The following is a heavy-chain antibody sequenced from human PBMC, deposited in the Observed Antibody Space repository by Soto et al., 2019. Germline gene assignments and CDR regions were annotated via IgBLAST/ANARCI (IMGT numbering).Heavy chain of an antibody. J-gene: IGHJ1*01. Sequence: EVQLLESGGGLVQPGGSLRLSCAASGFTFSSYAMSWVRQAPGKGLEWVSAISGSGGSTYYADSVKGRFTISRDTSKNTFYLERSSLRAGDAAVYYCALAGVWDWGQGTMVTVSS. CDR3: ALAGVWD. V-gene: IGHV3-23*01. CDR1: GFTFSSYA. CDR2: ISGSGGST. D-gene: IGHD1-26*01.